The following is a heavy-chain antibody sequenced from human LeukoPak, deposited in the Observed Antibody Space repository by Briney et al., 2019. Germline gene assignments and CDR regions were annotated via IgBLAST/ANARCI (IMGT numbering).Heavy chain of an antibody. D-gene: IGHD5-24*01. CDR3: ARGPTGDGYGYYFDY. J-gene: IGHJ4*02. V-gene: IGHV4-59*11. Sequence: SETLSLTCTVSGASISGHYWSWLRQPPGKGLEWIVYIYYSGSTNYNPSLKSRVTISIDTPKNQFSLKLSSVTAADTAVYYCARGPTGDGYGYYFDYWGQGTLVTVSS. CDR2: IYYSGST. CDR1: GASISGHY.